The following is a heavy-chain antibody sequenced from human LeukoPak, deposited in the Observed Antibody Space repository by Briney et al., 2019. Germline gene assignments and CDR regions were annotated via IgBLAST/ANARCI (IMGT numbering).Heavy chain of an antibody. V-gene: IGHV4-34*01. Sequence: SETLSLTCAVYGGSFSGYYWSWIRQPPGKGLEWIGEINHSGSTNYNPSLKSRVTISVDTSKNQFSLKLSSETAADTAVYYCARGDSSSWYSRGPYYYYYMDVWGKGTTVTVSS. D-gene: IGHD6-13*01. CDR1: GGSFSGYY. CDR3: ARGDSSSWYSRGPYYYYYMDV. CDR2: INHSGST. J-gene: IGHJ6*03.